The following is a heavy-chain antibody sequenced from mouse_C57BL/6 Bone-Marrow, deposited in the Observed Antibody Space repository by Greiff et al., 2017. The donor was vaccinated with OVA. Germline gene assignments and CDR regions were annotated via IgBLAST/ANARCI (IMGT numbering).Heavy chain of an antibody. J-gene: IGHJ4*01. CDR2: INPNNGGT. V-gene: IGHV1-18*01. D-gene: IGHD2-1*01. Sequence: VHVKQSGPELVKPGASVKIPCKASGYTFTDYNMDWVKQSHGKSLEWIGDINPNNGGTIYNQKFKGKATLTVDKSSSTAYMELRSLTSEDTAVYYCARGYYGNCYAMDYWGQGTSVTVSS. CDR3: ARGYYGNCYAMDY. CDR1: GYTFTDYN.